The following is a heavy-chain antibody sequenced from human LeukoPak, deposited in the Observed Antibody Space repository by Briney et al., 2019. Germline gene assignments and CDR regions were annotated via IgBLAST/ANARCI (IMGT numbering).Heavy chain of an antibody. CDR3: ARRGPEIVATIDH. CDR1: GFTFSSFW. J-gene: IGHJ4*02. D-gene: IGHD5-12*01. V-gene: IGHV3-74*01. Sequence: PGGSLRLSCAVSGFTFSSFWMHWVRQDPGKGLVWVSRINGDGSITAYADSVKGRFTISRDNGKNTLYLQMNSLRAEDTAVYYCARRGPEIVATIDHWGQGTLVTVSS. CDR2: INGDGSIT.